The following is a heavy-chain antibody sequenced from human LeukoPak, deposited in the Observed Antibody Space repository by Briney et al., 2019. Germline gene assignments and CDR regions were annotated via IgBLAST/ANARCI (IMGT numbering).Heavy chain of an antibody. Sequence: SETLSLTCTVSGGSISSYYWSWIRQPPGKGLEWIGYIYTSGSTNYNPSLKSRVTISVDTSKNQFSPKLSSVTAADTAVYYCAGGHYYGSGSTLDYWGQGTLVTVSS. J-gene: IGHJ4*02. D-gene: IGHD3-10*01. V-gene: IGHV4-4*09. CDR1: GGSISSYY. CDR3: AGGHYYGSGSTLDY. CDR2: IYTSGST.